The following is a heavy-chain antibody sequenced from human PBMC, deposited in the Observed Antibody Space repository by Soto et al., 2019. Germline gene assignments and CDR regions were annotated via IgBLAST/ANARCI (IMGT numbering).Heavy chain of an antibody. CDR3: ARRLYYDSSGFEGGGMDV. CDR1: GSSISSSSYY. D-gene: IGHD3-22*01. Sequence: QLQLQESGPGLVKPSETLSLTCTVSGSSISSSSYYWGRIRQPPGKGLEWIGSIYYSGSTYYNPSLKGRVTISVDTSKNQFSLKLSSVTAADTDVYYCARRLYYDSSGFEGGGMDVWGQGTTVTVSS. J-gene: IGHJ6*02. CDR2: IYYSGST. V-gene: IGHV4-39*01.